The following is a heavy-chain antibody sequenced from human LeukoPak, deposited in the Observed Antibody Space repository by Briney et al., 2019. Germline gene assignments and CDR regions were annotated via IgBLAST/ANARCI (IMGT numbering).Heavy chain of an antibody. CDR1: GGSFSGYY. V-gene: IGHV4-34*01. CDR3: ARDVVTKFAFDI. CDR2: INHSGST. J-gene: IGHJ3*02. Sequence: SQTLSLTCAVYGGSFSGYYWSWIRQPPGKGLEWIGEINHSGSTNYNPSLKSRVTISVDTSKNQFSLKLSSVTAADTAVYYCARDVVTKFAFDIWGQGTMVTVSS. D-gene: IGHD4-17*01.